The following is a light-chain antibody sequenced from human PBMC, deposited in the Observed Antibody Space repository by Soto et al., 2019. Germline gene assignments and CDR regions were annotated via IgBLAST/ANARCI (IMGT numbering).Light chain of an antibody. CDR1: PSVISSY. CDR3: QQYGSSPLT. V-gene: IGKV3-20*01. Sequence: ESVLTHSPTTLALSHRKRTTLXXRASPSVISSYLAWYQQKPGKAPRVXIYGASSRATGIPDRFSGSGSGTDFTLTISRLEPEDFAVYYCQQYGSSPLTFGEGTKVDIK. CDR2: GAS. J-gene: IGKJ4*01.